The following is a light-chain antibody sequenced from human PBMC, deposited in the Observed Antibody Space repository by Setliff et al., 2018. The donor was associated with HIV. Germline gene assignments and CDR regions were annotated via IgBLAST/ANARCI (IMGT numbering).Light chain of an antibody. CDR3: SSYTSNNAGV. J-gene: IGLJ1*01. V-gene: IGLV2-14*03. CDR1: SSDVGGYNY. Sequence: QSALAQPASVSGSPGQSITISCTGNSSDVGGYNYVSWYQQHPGKAPKLMIYDVTNRPSGVSNRFSGSNSGNTASLTISGLQAEDEADYYCSSYTSNNAGVFGTGTKVTVL. CDR2: DVT.